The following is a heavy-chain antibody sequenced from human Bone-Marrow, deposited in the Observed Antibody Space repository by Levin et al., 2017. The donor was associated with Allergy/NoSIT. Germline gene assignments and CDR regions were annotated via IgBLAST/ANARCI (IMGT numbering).Heavy chain of an antibody. CDR1: GFTFIAYY. Sequence: GESLKISCKASGFTFIAYYMYWVRQAPGQGLEWMGWIHPNSGDTKYALKFRGRVTMTTDTSISTLYMELSGLRSDDTAIYYCARDGDSVMVDFDYWGQGTLVTVS. CDR2: IHPNSGDT. D-gene: IGHD2-21*01. CDR3: ARDGDSVMVDFDY. V-gene: IGHV1-2*02. J-gene: IGHJ4*02.